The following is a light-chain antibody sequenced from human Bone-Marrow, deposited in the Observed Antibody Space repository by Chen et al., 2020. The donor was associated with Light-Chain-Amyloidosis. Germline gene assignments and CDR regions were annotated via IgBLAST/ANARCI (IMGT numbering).Light chain of an antibody. V-gene: IGLV3-25*03. CDR3: QSAYSSGTYAVI. CDR1: DLPKKY. J-gene: IGLJ2*01. CDR2: RDT. Sequence: SYELTQPPSVSVSPGQTARITCSGDDLPKKYAYWYQQKPGQAPVLVIHRDTERPSGISERFSAASSGTTATLTISRVHAEDEADYHCQSAYSSGTYAVIFGGGTKLTVL.